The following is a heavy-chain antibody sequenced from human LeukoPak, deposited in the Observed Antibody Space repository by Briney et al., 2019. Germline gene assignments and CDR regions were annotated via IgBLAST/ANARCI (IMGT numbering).Heavy chain of an antibody. CDR3: AKGATMIVVEGIFDY. J-gene: IGHJ4*02. D-gene: IGHD3-22*01. CDR1: GFTFSSYG. Sequence: GGSLRLSCAASGFTFSSYGMHWVRQAPGKGLEWVAVISYDGSNKYYADSVKGRFTISRDNSKNTLYLQMNGLRAEDTAVYYCAKGATMIVVEGIFDYWGQGTLVTVSS. V-gene: IGHV3-30*18. CDR2: ISYDGSNK.